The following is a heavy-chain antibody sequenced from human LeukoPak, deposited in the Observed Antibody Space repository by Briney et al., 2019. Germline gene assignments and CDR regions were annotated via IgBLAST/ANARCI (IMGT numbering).Heavy chain of an antibody. CDR3: ARQGYDTFTGYYKDWFDP. D-gene: IGHD3-9*01. CDR2: IYSSGST. CDR1: GGFIRTYY. V-gene: IGHV4-59*08. J-gene: IGHJ5*02. Sequence: SEALSLTCTVSGGFIRTYYWSWLRQPPGKGLEGIGDIYSSGSTNYNPSLKSRVTISVDLSKNQFSLRLSSVTAADTAVYYCARQGYDTFTGYYKDWFDPWGQGTLVTVSS.